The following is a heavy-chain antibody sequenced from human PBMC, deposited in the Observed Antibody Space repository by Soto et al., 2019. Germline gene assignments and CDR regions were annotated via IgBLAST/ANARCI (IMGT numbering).Heavy chain of an antibody. CDR3: ARGITMVRGVIDYFDY. V-gene: IGHV3-30-3*01. Sequence: QVQLVESGGGVVQPGRSLRLSCAASGFTFSSYAMHWVRQAPGKGLEWVAVISYDGSNKYYADSVKGRFTISRDNSKNTLYQQMNSLRAEDTAVYYCARGITMVRGVIDYFDYWGQGTLVTVSS. CDR1: GFTFSSYA. CDR2: ISYDGSNK. J-gene: IGHJ4*02. D-gene: IGHD3-10*01.